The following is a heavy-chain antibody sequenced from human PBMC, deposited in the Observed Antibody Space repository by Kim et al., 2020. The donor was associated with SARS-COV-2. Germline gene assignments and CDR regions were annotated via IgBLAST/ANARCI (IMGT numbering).Heavy chain of an antibody. D-gene: IGHD3-3*01. CDR3: ANFGY. Sequence: GGSLRPSCAASGFTFSTYGIHWVRQAPGKGLEWVALISYDGSNKYYADSVKGRFTVSRNNPKNTVFLQMDTLRTEDTAVYYCANFGYWGQGTLVTVSS. CDR1: GFTFSTYG. J-gene: IGHJ4*02. CDR2: ISYDGSNK. V-gene: IGHV3-30*18.